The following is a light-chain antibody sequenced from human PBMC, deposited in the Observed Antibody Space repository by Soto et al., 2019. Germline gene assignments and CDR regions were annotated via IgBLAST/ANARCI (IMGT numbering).Light chain of an antibody. CDR3: SSYTSSTTLVL. V-gene: IGLV2-14*03. Sequence: QSALTQPASVSGSPGQSITISCTGASNDVGDYNYVSWYQQHPGKAPKLLIYDVNNRPSGVSNRFSGSKSGNTASLTISGLQAEDEADYYCSSYTSSTTLVLFGGGTKLTVL. CDR1: SNDVGDYNY. CDR2: DVN. J-gene: IGLJ2*01.